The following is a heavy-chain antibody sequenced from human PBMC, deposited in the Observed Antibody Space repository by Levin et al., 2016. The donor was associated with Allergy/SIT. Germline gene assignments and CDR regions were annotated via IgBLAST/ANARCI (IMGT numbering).Heavy chain of an antibody. J-gene: IGHJ6*02. CDR3: ARYGSGSYMGGMDV. D-gene: IGHD3-10*01. CDR2: IWFDGSKT. Sequence: APGKGLEWVAVIWFDGSKTYYADSVKGRFTLSRDNSKNTVFLQMNSLRDNDTAIYYCARYGSGSYMGGMDVWGQGTTVTVSS. V-gene: IGHV3-33*01.